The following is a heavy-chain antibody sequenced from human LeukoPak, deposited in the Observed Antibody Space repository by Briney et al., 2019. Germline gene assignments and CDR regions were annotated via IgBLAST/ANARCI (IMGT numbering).Heavy chain of an antibody. CDR1: GVSVSSGDYY. CDR3: AREGGGSIFDY. V-gene: IGHV4-61*08. Sequence: SETLSLTCTVSGVSVSSGDYYWSWIRQPPGKGLEWIGYIYYSGSTNYNPSLKSRVTISVDTSKNQFSLDLSSVTAADTAVYYCAREGGGSIFDYWGQGTLVTVSS. CDR2: IYYSGST. D-gene: IGHD3-10*01. J-gene: IGHJ4*02.